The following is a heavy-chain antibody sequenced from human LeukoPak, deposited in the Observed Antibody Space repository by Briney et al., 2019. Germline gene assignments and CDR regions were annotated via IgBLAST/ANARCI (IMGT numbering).Heavy chain of an antibody. CDR2: IYPGDSDT. CDR1: GYSFTSYW. D-gene: IGHD3-3*01. CDR3: ARQAPFYDFWSGNQDLYYFDY. Sequence: GESLKISCKGSGYSFTSYWIGWVRQMPGKGLEWMGIIYPGDSDTRYSPSFQGQVTISADKSISTAYLQWSSLEASDTAMYYCARQAPFYDFWSGNQDLYYFDYWGQGTLVTVSS. V-gene: IGHV5-51*01. J-gene: IGHJ4*02.